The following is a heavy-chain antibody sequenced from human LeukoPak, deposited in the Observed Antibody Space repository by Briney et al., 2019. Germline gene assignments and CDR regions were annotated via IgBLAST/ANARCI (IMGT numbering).Heavy chain of an antibody. D-gene: IGHD1-26*01. CDR2: INHSGST. CDR1: GGSFSGYY. Sequence: PSETLSLTCAVYGGSFSGYYWSWIRQPPGKGLEWIGEINHSGSTNYNPSLKSRVTISVDTSKNQFSLKLSSVTAADTAVYYCARRGRVGGSYHYWGQGTLVTVSS. V-gene: IGHV4-34*01. J-gene: IGHJ4*02. CDR3: ARRGRVGGSYHY.